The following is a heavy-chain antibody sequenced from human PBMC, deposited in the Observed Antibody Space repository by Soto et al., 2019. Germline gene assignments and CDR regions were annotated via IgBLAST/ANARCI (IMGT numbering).Heavy chain of an antibody. D-gene: IGHD6-13*01. J-gene: IGHJ5*02. CDR1: GYTFTSYA. V-gene: IGHV1-3*01. CDR2: INAGNGNT. CDR3: ARVKLHSSSSNWFDP. Sequence: ASVKVSCKASGYTFTSYAMHWVRQAPGQRLEWMGWINAGNGNTKYSQKFQGRVTITRDTSASTAYMELSSLRSEDTAVYYCARVKLHSSSSNWFDPWGQGTLVTVSS.